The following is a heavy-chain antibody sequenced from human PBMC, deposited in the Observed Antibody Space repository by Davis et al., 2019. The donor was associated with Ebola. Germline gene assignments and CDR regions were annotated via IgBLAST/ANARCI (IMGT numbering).Heavy chain of an antibody. D-gene: IGHD3-10*01. CDR3: ARGFSKWFRELSDY. CDR1: GFTFDDYA. V-gene: IGHV3-43*02. J-gene: IGHJ4*02. CDR2: ISGDGGST. Sequence: GESLKISCAASGFTFDDYAMHWVRQAPGKGLEWVSLISGDGGSTYYADSVKGRFTISRDNAKNSLYLQMNSLRAEDTAVYYCARGFSKWFRELSDYWGQGTLVTVSS.